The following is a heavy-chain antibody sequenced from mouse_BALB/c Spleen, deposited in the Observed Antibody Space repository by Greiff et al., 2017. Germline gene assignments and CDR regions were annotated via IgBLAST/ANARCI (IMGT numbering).Heavy chain of an antibody. CDR3: ARFTTVVDY. Sequence: VQLQQSGAELAKPGASVKMSCKASGYTFTSYWMHWVKQRPGQGLEWMGYINPSTGYTEYKQKFKDKAKLTADKSSSTAYMQLSSLTSEDSAVYYCARFTTVVDYWGQGTTLTVSS. D-gene: IGHD1-1*01. CDR1: GYTFTSYW. V-gene: IGHV1-7*01. CDR2: INPSTGYT. J-gene: IGHJ2*01.